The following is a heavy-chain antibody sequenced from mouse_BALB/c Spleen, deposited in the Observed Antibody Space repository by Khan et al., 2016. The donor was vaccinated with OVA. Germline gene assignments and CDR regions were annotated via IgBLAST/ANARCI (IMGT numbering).Heavy chain of an antibody. V-gene: IGHV3-2*02. CDR1: GYSNTSDYA. D-gene: IGHD1-1*01. CDR3: ARSVTITTVVATDFDY. J-gene: IGHJ2*01. CDR2: ISYSGRT. Sequence: EVQLQESGPGLVKPSQSLSLTCTVTGYSNTSDYAWNWIRQFPGNKLEWMGYISYSGRTSYNPSLKSRISITRDTSKNPFFLQLNSVTTEDTATYYCARSVTITTVVATDFDYWGQGTTLTVSS.